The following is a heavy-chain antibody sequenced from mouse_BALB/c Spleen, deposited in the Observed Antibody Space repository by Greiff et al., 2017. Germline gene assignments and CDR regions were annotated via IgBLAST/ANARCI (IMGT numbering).Heavy chain of an antibody. Sequence: VKLMESGPGLVQPSQSLSITCTVSGFSLTSYGVHWVRQSPGKGLEWLGVIWSGGSTDYNAAFISRLSISKDNSKSQVFFKMNSLQANDTAIYYCARKPSYYGNSYWYFDVWGAGTTVTVSS. D-gene: IGHD2-10*01. V-gene: IGHV2-2*02. CDR3: ARKPSYYGNSYWYFDV. J-gene: IGHJ1*01. CDR1: GFSLTSYG. CDR2: IWSGGST.